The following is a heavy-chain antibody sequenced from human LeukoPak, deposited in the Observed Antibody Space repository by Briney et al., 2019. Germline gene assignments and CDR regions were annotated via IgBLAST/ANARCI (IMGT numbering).Heavy chain of an antibody. CDR3: ARVQGGGFRTADF. CDR2: ILEDGSIQ. D-gene: IGHD3-10*01. CDR1: GFTFRNYM. V-gene: IGHV3-30*04. Sequence: GGSLRLSCAASGFTFRNYMMHWVRQAPGKGLDWVAVILEDGSIQHYADSVKGRFTISRDNSRNTVFLQMNSLRGEDTAIYYCARVQGGGFRTADFWGQGTVVTVSS. J-gene: IGHJ4*02.